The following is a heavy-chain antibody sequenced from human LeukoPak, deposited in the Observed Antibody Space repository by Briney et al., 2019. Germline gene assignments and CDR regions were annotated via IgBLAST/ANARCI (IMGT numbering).Heavy chain of an antibody. CDR1: GYTFTGYY. J-gene: IGHJ6*02. V-gene: IGHV1-2*04. CDR2: INPNSGGT. CDR3: ARAGSVAGTRDYYYGMDV. Sequence: GASVKVSCKASGYTFTGYYMHWVRQAPGQGLEWMGWINPNSGGTNYAQKFQGWVTMTRDTSISTAYMELSRLRSDDTAVYYCARAGSVAGTRDYYYGMDVWGQGTTVTVSS. D-gene: IGHD6-19*01.